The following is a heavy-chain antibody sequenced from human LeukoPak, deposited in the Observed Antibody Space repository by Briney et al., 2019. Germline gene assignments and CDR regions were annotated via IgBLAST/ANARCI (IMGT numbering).Heavy chain of an antibody. CDR1: GGSFSGYY. J-gene: IGHJ6*02. CDR2: INHSGST. V-gene: IGHV4-34*01. CDR3: ARSGYSSGWYLNKDYYYYYGMDV. Sequence: PSETLSLTCAVYGGSFSGYYWSWIRQPPGKGLEWIGEINHSGSTNYNPSLKSRVTMSVDTSKNQFSLKLSSVTAADTAVYYCARSGYSSGWYLNKDYYYYYGMDVWGQGTTVTVSS. D-gene: IGHD6-19*01.